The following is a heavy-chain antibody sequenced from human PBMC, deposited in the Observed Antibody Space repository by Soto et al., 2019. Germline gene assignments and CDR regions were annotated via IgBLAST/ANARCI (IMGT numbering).Heavy chain of an antibody. V-gene: IGHV1-69*08. CDR3: ARDWVTTVTTAHYKWFDP. D-gene: IGHD4-17*01. J-gene: IGHJ5*02. CDR1: GGTFSSYT. Sequence: QVQLVQSGAEVKKPGSSVKVSCKASGGTFSSYTISWVRQAPGQGLEWMGRIIPILGIANYAQKFQGRVTITADKSTSTAYMELSSLRSEDTAVYYCARDWVTTVTTAHYKWFDPWGQGTLVTVSS. CDR2: IIPILGIA.